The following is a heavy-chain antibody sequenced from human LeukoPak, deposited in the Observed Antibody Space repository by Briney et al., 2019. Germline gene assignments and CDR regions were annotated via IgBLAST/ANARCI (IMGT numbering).Heavy chain of an antibody. CDR1: GGSISSGGYY. CDR3: ARDRPMTYYYYGMDV. V-gene: IGHV4-31*03. D-gene: IGHD3-22*01. CDR2: IYYSGST. Sequence: PSQTLSLTCTASGGSISSGGYYWSWIRQHPGKGLEWIGYIYYSGSTYYNPSLKSRVTISVDTSKNQFSLKLSSVTAADTAVYYCARDRPMTYYYYGMDVWGQGTTVTVSS. J-gene: IGHJ6*02.